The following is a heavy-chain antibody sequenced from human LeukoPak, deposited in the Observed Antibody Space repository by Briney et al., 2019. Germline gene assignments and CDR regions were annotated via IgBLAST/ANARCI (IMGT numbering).Heavy chain of an antibody. D-gene: IGHD5-18*01. J-gene: IGHJ6*03. CDR3: ARTTEGGYTYGYFYYYYMDV. CDR2: IYYSGIT. Sequence: KTSETLSLICIVPGDSISTYYWNWIRQPPGKGLDWIGYIYYSGITNYNPSLKSRVTISVDTSKNQFSLKLTSVTAADTAVYYCARTTEGGYTYGYFYYYYMDVWGKGTTVTISS. V-gene: IGHV4-59*01. CDR1: GDSISTYY.